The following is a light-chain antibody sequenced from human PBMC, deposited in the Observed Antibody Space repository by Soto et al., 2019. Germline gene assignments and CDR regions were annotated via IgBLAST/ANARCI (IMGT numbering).Light chain of an antibody. CDR3: NSYTSSNTYV. Sequence: QSVLTQPASVSGSPGRAITISCSGSSSDVGAHNFVSWYQHHPGKAPILMIYEVSNRPSGVSNRFSGSKSGNTASLTISRLQAEDEADYYCNSYTSSNTYVFGSGTKVTVL. CDR2: EVS. V-gene: IGLV2-14*01. CDR1: SSDVGAHNF. J-gene: IGLJ1*01.